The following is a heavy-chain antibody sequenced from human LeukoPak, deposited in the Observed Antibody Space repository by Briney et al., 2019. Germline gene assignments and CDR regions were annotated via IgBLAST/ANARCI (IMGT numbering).Heavy chain of an antibody. D-gene: IGHD3-10*01. V-gene: IGHV1-3*01. CDR2: INAGNGNT. CDR1: GYTFTSYA. CDR3: ARDKVFRANTTVRGVNWFDP. Sequence: ASVKVSCKASGYTFTSYAMHWVRQAPGQRLEWMGWINAGNGNTKYSQKFQGRVTITRDTSASTAYMELSSLRSEDTAVYYCARDKVFRANTTVRGVNWFDPWGQGTLVTVSS. J-gene: IGHJ5*02.